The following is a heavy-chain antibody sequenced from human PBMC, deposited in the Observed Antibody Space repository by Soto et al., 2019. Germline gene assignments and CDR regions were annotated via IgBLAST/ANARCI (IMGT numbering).Heavy chain of an antibody. CDR3: ARVQLYFDGSRSEASVFDP. D-gene: IGHD3-22*01. CDR2: IYSDGTT. V-gene: IGHV3-53*01. Sequence: GGSQSLCGAASGSVISGNYIGWVRQDRGKWLEWVAVIYSDGTTYYADSVRGRFTISRDNSNNTLYLQMNSLRAEDTAVFYCARVQLYFDGSRSEASVFDPWGQGTLVTVSS. CDR1: GSVISGNY. J-gene: IGHJ5*02.